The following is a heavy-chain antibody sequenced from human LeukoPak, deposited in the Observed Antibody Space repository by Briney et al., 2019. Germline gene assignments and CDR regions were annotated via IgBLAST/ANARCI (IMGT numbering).Heavy chain of an antibody. V-gene: IGHV5-51*01. J-gene: IGHJ3*02. D-gene: IGHD1-26*01. CDR3: ASIVGATRSSNAFDI. CDR2: IYPGDSDT. Sequence: GESLKISCKGSGYSFTSYWIGWVRQMPGKGLEWTGIIYPGDSDTRYSPSFQGQVTISADKSISTAYLQWSSLKASDTAMYYCASIVGATRSSNAFDIWGQGTMVTVSS. CDR1: GYSFTSYW.